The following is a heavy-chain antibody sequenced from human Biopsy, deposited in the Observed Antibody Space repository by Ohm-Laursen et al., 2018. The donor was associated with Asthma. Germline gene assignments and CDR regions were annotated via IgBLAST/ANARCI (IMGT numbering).Heavy chain of an antibody. J-gene: IGHJ4*02. D-gene: IGHD5-12*01. CDR3: AKRRGYSGHDNNY. CDR2: ISYDGNHK. CDR1: GLMFRSFG. V-gene: IGHV3-30*18. Sequence: SSLRLSCAASGLMFRSFGMHWVRQAPGKGLEWVAVISYDGNHKFYEDSVKVRFTISRDNYKNTLYLQMNSLRTEDTAVYYCAKRRGYSGHDNNYWGQGTLVIVSP.